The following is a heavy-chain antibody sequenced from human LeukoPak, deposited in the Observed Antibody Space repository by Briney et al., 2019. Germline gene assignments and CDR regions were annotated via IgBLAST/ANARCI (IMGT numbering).Heavy chain of an antibody. J-gene: IGHJ6*02. V-gene: IGHV3-23*01. D-gene: IGHD3-3*01. Sequence: GGSLRLSCEASGFAFSFFAMSWLRQPPGKGLEWVSTINANSGTRSYAASVRGRFTISRDNSKNTVYLQLNTLRAEDTALYYCARGAEFWDAQPDYYNGVDVWGQGTTVTVSS. CDR1: GFAFSFFA. CDR2: INANSGTR. CDR3: ARGAEFWDAQPDYYNGVDV.